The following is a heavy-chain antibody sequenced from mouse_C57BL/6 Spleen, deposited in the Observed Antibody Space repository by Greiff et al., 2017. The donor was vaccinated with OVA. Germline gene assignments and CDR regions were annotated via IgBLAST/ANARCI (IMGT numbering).Heavy chain of an antibody. CDR2: INPSTGGT. J-gene: IGHJ4*01. D-gene: IGHD1-1*01. CDR3: ASPTVVARYYAMDY. CDR1: GYSFTGYY. Sequence: EVKLQESGPELVKPGASVKISCKASGYSFTGYYMHWVKQSSEKSLEWIGEINPSTGGTSYNQKFKGKATLTVDKSSSTAYMQLKSLTSEDSAVYYCASPTVVARYYAMDYWGQGTSVTVSS. V-gene: IGHV1-43*01.